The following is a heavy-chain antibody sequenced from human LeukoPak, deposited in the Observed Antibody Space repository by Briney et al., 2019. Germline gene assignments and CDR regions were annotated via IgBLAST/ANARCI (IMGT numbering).Heavy chain of an antibody. CDR1: GFTFSSYS. V-gene: IGHV3-53*01. CDR2: IYSDNT. J-gene: IGHJ4*02. D-gene: IGHD4/OR15-4a*01. CDR3: ARRAGAYSHPYDY. Sequence: PGGSLRLSCAASGFTFSSYSMNWVRQAPGKGLEWVSFIYSDNTHYSDSVKGRFTISRDNSKNTQYLQMNSLRAEDTAVYYCARRAGAYSHPYDYWGQGTLVTVSS.